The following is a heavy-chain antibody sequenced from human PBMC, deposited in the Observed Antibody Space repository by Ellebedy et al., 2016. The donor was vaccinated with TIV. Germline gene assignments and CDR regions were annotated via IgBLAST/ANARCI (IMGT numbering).Heavy chain of an antibody. CDR2: IVVGSGNT. J-gene: IGHJ4*02. CDR3: AADQIGTTAKFDS. V-gene: IGHV1-58*01. CDR1: GFTFRRSA. Sequence: AASVKVSCKASGFTFRRSAVQWVRQARGQRREWIGWIVVGSGNTKYAQKFQERVNFTRDMSTSKFDMELSSLRSEDTAVYYCAADQIGTTAKFDSWGQGTLVTVSS. D-gene: IGHD1-14*01.